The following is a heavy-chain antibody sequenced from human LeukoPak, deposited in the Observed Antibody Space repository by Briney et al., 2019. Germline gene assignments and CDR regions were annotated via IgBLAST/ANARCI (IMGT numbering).Heavy chain of an antibody. Sequence: GGSLRLSCAAAGFTFSFYSMNWVRQAPGKGLEFVAYISSSGATIYYADSLKGRFTISRDNAKNSLYLQMNSLRDEDTAVYFCVRANSLMVRGVITYFDSWGQGTLVTVSS. J-gene: IGHJ4*02. D-gene: IGHD3-10*01. V-gene: IGHV3-48*02. CDR1: GFTFSFYS. CDR2: ISSSGATI. CDR3: VRANSLMVRGVITYFDS.